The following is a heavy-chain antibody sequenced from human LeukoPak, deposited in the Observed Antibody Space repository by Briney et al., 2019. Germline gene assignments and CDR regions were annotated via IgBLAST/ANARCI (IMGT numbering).Heavy chain of an antibody. J-gene: IGHJ4*02. CDR3: ARDGYPNVLSN. D-gene: IGHD2/OR15-2a*01. CDR2: ISSSGSTI. CDR1: GFTFSDYY. V-gene: IGHV3-11*01. Sequence: GGSLRLSCAASGFTFSDYYMSWIRQAPGKGLEWVSYISSSGSTIYYADSVKGRFTISRDNSKNTLYLQMNSLKASDTAMYYCARDGYPNVLSNWGQGTLVTVSS.